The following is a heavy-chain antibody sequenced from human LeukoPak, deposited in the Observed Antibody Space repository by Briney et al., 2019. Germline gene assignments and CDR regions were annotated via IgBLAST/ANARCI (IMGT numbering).Heavy chain of an antibody. Sequence: GGCLRLACAAAGFTFSSYAMNWVRQAPGKWLEWASSSSSSGDRTNYADSLKGRFTIARSNSNNRLYLQMNSLRAEDTAVYYCARPPTVTTWIFDYWGQGTLVTVSS. D-gene: IGHD4-17*01. CDR2: SSSSGDRT. J-gene: IGHJ4*02. CDR1: GFTFSSYA. V-gene: IGHV3-23*01. CDR3: ARPPTVTTWIFDY.